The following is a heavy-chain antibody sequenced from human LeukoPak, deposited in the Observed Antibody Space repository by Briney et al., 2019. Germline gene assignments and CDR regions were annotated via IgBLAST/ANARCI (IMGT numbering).Heavy chain of an antibody. J-gene: IGHJ4*02. CDR3: TTDGGEADSSGQDY. V-gene: IGHV3-15*01. D-gene: IGHD3-22*01. CDR2: IKSKTDGGTT. Sequence: PGGALRLSCAASGFTFSNAWMSWVRQAPGKRLEWVGRIKSKTDGGTTDYAAPVKGRFTISRDDSKNTLYLQMNSLKTEDTAVYYCTTDGGEADSSGQDYWGQGTLVTVSS. CDR1: GFTFSNAW.